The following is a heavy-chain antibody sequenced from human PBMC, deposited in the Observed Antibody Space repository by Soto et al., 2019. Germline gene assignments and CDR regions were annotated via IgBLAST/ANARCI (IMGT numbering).Heavy chain of an antibody. CDR2: ISYDGNNK. D-gene: IGHD3-22*01. V-gene: IGHV3-30*18. J-gene: IGHJ3*01. CDR3: AKGITYYYDSSGYGLS. CDR1: GFTFSSYA. Sequence: GGSLRLSCAASGFTFSSYAMHWVRQAPGKGLEWVAVISYDGNNKYYADSVKGRFTISRDNSKNTLYLQMNSLRAEDTALYYCAKGITYYYDSSGYGLSWGQGTMVTVSS.